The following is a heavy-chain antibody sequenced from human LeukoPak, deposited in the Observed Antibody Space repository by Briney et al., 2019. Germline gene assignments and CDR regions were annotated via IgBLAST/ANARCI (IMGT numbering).Heavy chain of an antibody. CDR3: ARGYGSGTSHGWFDP. V-gene: IGHV4-34*01. Sequence: SETLSLTCAVYGGSFSGYYWSWIRQPPGKGLEWIGEINHSGSTNYNPSLKSRVTISVDTSKNQFSLKLSSVTAADTAVYYCARGYGSGTSHGWFDPWGQGTLVTVSS. CDR1: GGSFSGYY. D-gene: IGHD3-10*01. J-gene: IGHJ5*02. CDR2: INHSGST.